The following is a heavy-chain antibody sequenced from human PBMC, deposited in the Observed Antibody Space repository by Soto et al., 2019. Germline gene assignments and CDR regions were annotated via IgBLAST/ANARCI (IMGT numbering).Heavy chain of an antibody. V-gene: IGHV3-30*18. CDR3: AKDYYADEMGWGYFFDY. CDR1: GFTFRSHT. CDR2: ISFDGSKM. J-gene: IGHJ4*02. D-gene: IGHD3-22*01. Sequence: MESGGGVVQPRRSLRLSCSVSGFTFRSHTMHWVRQAPGKGLEWVALISFDGSKMFYEDSVRVRFSISRDNSMDSLYLKRNSLRPEDTGTYYCAKDYYADEMGWGYFFDYWGQGTLVNVSS.